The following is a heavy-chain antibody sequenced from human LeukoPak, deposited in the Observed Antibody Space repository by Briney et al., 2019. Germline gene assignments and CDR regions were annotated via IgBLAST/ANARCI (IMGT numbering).Heavy chain of an antibody. CDR3: AKDSSSSGWYDIDY. Sequence: GRSLRLSCAASGFTFDDYAMHWVRQAPGKGLEWGSGISWNSGSIGYADSVKGRFTISRDNAKNSLYLQMNSLRAEDTALYYCAKDSSSSGWYDIDYWGQGTLVTVSS. D-gene: IGHD6-19*01. V-gene: IGHV3-9*01. CDR2: ISWNSGSI. J-gene: IGHJ4*02. CDR1: GFTFDDYA.